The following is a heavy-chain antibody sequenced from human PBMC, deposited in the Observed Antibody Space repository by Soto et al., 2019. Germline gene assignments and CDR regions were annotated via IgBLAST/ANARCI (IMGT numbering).Heavy chain of an antibody. CDR1: GGSISSGGYS. CDR3: ARGSTTEKVDS. D-gene: IGHD4-17*01. V-gene: IGHV4-30-2*01. Sequence: SETLSLTCAVSGGSISSGGYSWSWIRQPPGKGLEWIGYIYHSGRPYYNPSLKSRVTISVDRSKNQFSLKLTSVTAADTAVYYCARGSTTEKVDSWGQGTLVTVSS. J-gene: IGHJ4*02. CDR2: IYHSGRP.